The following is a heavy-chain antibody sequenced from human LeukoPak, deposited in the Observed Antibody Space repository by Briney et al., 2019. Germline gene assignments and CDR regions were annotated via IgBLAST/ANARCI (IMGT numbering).Heavy chain of an antibody. Sequence: PGGSLRLSCAASGFTLITNDMTWVTEAPGKGLEWVSVLYSDGNTKYADSVQGRFTISSDNSKNTPYLEMNSLSPDDTAVYYCARGVEPLAANTLAYWGQGTLVTVSS. J-gene: IGHJ4*02. V-gene: IGHV3-53*01. CDR3: ARGVEPLAANTLAY. CDR2: LYSDGNT. D-gene: IGHD1-14*01. CDR1: GFTLITND.